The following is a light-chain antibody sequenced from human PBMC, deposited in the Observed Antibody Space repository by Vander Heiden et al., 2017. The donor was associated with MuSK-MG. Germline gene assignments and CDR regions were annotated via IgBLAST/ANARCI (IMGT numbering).Light chain of an antibody. Sequence: DIQMTQSPSTLSTSVGDRVTITCRVSQSISSWLAWYQQKPGKAPKLLIYDASSLESGVPSRFSGSGSGTEFTLTISSRQPDDFATYYCQQYNSYSSYTFGQGTKLEIK. CDR2: DAS. V-gene: IGKV1-5*01. CDR3: QQYNSYSSYT. J-gene: IGKJ2*01. CDR1: QSISSW.